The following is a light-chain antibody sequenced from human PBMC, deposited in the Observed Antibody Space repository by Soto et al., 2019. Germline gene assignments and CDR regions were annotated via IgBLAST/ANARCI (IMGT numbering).Light chain of an antibody. J-gene: IGLJ2*01. CDR2: NVN. Sequence: QSALTQPASVSGSPGQSITISCTGTSSDVGSYNYVSWYQQHPDKAPKLVICNVNNRPSGVSARFSGSKSGNTASLIISGLQADDEADYYCSSYTSISTVVFGGGTKVTVL. V-gene: IGLV2-14*01. CDR1: SSDVGSYNY. CDR3: SSYTSISTVV.